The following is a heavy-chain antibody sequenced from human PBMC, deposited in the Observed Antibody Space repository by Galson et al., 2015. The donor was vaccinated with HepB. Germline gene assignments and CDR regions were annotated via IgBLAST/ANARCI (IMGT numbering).Heavy chain of an antibody. CDR3: AKKGLVGATPFDY. Sequence: SLRLSCAASGFTFSSYAMSWVRQAPGKGLEWVSAISGSGGSTYYADSVKGRFTISRDNSKNTLYLQMISLRAEDTAVYYCAKKGLVGATPFDYWGQGTLVTVSS. J-gene: IGHJ4*02. CDR2: ISGSGGST. D-gene: IGHD1-26*01. V-gene: IGHV3-23*01. CDR1: GFTFSSYA.